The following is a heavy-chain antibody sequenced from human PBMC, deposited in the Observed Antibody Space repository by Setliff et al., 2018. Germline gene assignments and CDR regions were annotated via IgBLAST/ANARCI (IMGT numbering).Heavy chain of an antibody. CDR3: VRDLHWGFDY. Sequence: PGGSLRLSCAASGFTFSAYSMNWVRQAPGKGLEWVSYISRNSNTIDYAVSVTGRFTMSRDNAENSLYLQMNSLRAEDMAVYYCVRDLHWGFDYWGLGTLVTVSS. D-gene: IGHD7-27*01. J-gene: IGHJ4*02. V-gene: IGHV3-48*01. CDR1: GFTFSAYS. CDR2: ISRNSNTI.